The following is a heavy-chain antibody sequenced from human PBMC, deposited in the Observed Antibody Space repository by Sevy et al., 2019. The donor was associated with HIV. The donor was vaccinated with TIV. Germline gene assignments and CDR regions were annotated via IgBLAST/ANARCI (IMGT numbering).Heavy chain of an antibody. Sequence: SETLSLTCTVSGGSISSYYWSWIRQPPGKGLEWIGYIYYSGSTNYNPSLKSRVTISVDTSKNQFSLELSSVTAADTAVYYCARGGYCSSTSCYYYYYYMDVWGKGTTVTVSS. D-gene: IGHD2-2*01. J-gene: IGHJ6*03. CDR3: ARGGYCSSTSCYYYYYYMDV. CDR1: GGSISSYY. V-gene: IGHV4-59*01. CDR2: IYYSGST.